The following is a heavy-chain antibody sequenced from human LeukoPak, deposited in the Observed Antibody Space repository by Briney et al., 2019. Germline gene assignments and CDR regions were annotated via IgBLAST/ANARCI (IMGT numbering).Heavy chain of an antibody. CDR3: ARENPFMAAAVWVN. D-gene: IGHD6-13*01. CDR1: GGSISSYY. V-gene: IGHV4-4*07. Sequence: SETLSLTCTVSGGSISSYYWSWIRQPAGKGLEWIGRIYTSGSTNYNPSLKSRVTMSVDTSKNQFSLKLSSVTAADTAVYYCARENPFMAAAVWVNWGQGTLVTVSS. CDR2: IYTSGST. J-gene: IGHJ4*02.